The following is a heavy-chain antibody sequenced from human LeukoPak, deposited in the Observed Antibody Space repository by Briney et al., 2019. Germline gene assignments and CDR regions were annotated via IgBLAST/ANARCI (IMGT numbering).Heavy chain of an antibody. J-gene: IGHJ6*03. D-gene: IGHD3-10*01. CDR1: GYTFTGYY. CDR2: ISAYNGNT. CDR3: ARVLGITMVRGVIITDPYYYYYYMDV. Sequence: ASVKVSCKASGYTFTGYYMHWVRQAPGQGLEWMGWISAYNGNTNYAQKLQGRVTMTTDTSTSTAYMELRSLRSDDTAVYYCARVLGITMVRGVIITDPYYYYYYMDVWGKGTTVTISS. V-gene: IGHV1-18*04.